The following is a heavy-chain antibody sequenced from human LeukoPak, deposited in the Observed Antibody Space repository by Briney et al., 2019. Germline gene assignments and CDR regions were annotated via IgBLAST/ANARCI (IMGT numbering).Heavy chain of an antibody. Sequence: PSETLSLTCTVSGGSTSSTSSYYWAWIRQPPGKDMEWIGSIHYSGTTYYNPSLKSRVTISVDTSKNQFSLKLSSVTAADTAVYYCARHERGKGIHFDYWGQGTLVTVSS. V-gene: IGHV4-39*01. J-gene: IGHJ4*02. CDR1: GGSTSSTSSYY. CDR3: ARHERGKGIHFDY. D-gene: IGHD1-1*01. CDR2: IHYSGTT.